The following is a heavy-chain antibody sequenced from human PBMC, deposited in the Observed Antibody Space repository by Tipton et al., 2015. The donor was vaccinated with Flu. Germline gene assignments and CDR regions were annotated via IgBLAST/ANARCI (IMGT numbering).Heavy chain of an antibody. CDR1: GGSISSSTYY. CDR3: ARAEIGDFDY. J-gene: IGHJ4*02. V-gene: IGHV4-39*02. Sequence: TLSLTCTVSGGSISSSTYYWGWIRQPPGKGLEWIGSIYHNGDIHFNPSLKSRVSISVDTSNNRFSLNLTSVTAADTAVYYCARAEIGDFDYWGQGTPVTVSS. D-gene: IGHD2/OR15-2a*01. CDR2: IYHNGDI.